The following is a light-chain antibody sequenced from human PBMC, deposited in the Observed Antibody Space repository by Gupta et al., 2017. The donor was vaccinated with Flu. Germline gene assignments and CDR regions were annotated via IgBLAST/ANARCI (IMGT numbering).Light chain of an antibody. Sequence: IVLPHSPLTLSLYPGERATLSRRASQNIGAFLAWYQQKPGQPPRLVIYDSSYRFTGVPARFSGSGSGTDFTPTISGLEPEDFALYYCQQRYSWYTYGQGTKLEV. CDR3: QQRYSWYT. V-gene: IGKV3-11*01. CDR1: QNIGAF. J-gene: IGKJ2*01. CDR2: DSS.